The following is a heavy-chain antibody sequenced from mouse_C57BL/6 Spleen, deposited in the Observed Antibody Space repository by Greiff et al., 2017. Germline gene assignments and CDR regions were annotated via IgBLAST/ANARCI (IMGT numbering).Heavy chain of an antibody. D-gene: IGHD2-2*01. Sequence: EVQLQQSGPELVKPGASVKMSCKASGYTFTDYNMHWVKQSHGKSLEWIGYINPNNGGTSYNQKFKGKATLTVNKSSSTAYMELRSLTSEDSAVYYCARKGVYGYDFDYWGQGTTLTGSS. CDR1: GYTFTDYN. V-gene: IGHV1-22*01. CDR2: INPNNGGT. J-gene: IGHJ2*01. CDR3: ARKGVYGYDFDY.